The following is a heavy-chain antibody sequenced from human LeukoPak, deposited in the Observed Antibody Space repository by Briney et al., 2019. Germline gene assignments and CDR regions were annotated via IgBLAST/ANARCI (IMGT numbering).Heavy chain of an antibody. CDR3: ARDKKGGYKGDAFDI. CDR2: IYYSGST. CDR1: GGSISSYY. D-gene: IGHD5-24*01. J-gene: IGHJ3*02. Sequence: SETLSLTCPVSGGSISSYYWSWIRQPPGKGLEWIGYIYYSGSTNYNPSLKSRVTISVDTFKNQFSLKLSSVPAADTAVYYCARDKKGGYKGDAFDIWGQGTMVTVSS. V-gene: IGHV4-59*01.